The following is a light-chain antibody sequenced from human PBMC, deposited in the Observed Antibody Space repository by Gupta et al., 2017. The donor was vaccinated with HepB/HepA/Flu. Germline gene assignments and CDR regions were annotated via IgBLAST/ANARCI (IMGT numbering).Light chain of an antibody. CDR2: GNS. Sequence: QSVLTQPPSVSGAPGQRVTISCTGSSSNIGAGYDVHWYQQPPGTAPKLLIYGNSNRPSGGPARFSGPKSGTSAALAITGLQAEDEADYYCQSYDSSRSAWVFGGGTKLTVL. J-gene: IGLJ3*02. V-gene: IGLV1-40*01. CDR3: QSYDSSRSAWV. CDR1: SSNIGAGYD.